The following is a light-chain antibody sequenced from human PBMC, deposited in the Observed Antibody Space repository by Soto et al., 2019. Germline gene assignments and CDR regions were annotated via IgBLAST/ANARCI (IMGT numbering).Light chain of an antibody. Sequence: QSALTQPPSVSAAPGQKVNISCSGSSYNIGGNSVSWYQQLPGTAPKLLIYDDNKRPSGIPDRFSGSKSGTSATLGITGFQTGDEADYYCGSWDSSLSAYVFGTGTKVTVL. V-gene: IGLV1-51*01. CDR3: GSWDSSLSAYV. CDR2: DDN. J-gene: IGLJ1*01. CDR1: SYNIGGNS.